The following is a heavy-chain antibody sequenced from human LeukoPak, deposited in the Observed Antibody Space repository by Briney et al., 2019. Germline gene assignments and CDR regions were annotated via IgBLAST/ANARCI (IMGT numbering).Heavy chain of an antibody. V-gene: IGHV4-59*08. CDR3: ARRTYGGTLASYFDL. D-gene: IGHD4-23*01. CDR2: ISYSGSA. CDR1: GGSINSYY. Sequence: HSESPTPTCTVSGGSINSYYWSWIRQPPGKGLEWIGYISYSGSANYNPSLKSRVTMSVHTSKNQFSLQLSSVTAADTAVYYCARRTYGGTLASYFDLPAIVTLLPASS. J-gene: IGHJ2*01.